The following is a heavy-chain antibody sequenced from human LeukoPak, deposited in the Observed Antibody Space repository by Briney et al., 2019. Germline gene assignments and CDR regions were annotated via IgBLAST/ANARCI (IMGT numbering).Heavy chain of an antibody. V-gene: IGHV3-66*02. J-gene: IGHJ4*02. CDR1: GFTFSSYA. D-gene: IGHD5-18*01. Sequence: PGGSLRLSCAASGFTFSSYAMHWVRQAPGKGLEWVSVIYSGGSTYYADSVKGRFTISRDNSKNTLYLQMNSLRAEDTAVYYCARDLSYGVDYWGQGTLVTVSS. CDR3: ARDLSYGVDY. CDR2: IYSGGST.